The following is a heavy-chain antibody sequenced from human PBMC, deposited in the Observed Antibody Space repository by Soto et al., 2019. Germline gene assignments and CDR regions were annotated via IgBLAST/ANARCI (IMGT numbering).Heavy chain of an antibody. D-gene: IGHD1-26*01. CDR2: INYSGNT. V-gene: IGHV4-31*03. CDR1: GGSMSSGAYY. J-gene: IGHJ4*02. Sequence: QVQLQESGTGLVKPSQTLSLTCSVSGGSMSSGAYYWGWIRQHPGKGLEWITYINYSGNTYYNPSLRSRITIPVDTSKNQCPLELTSVTDADTAVYYCASTYSGYLDNWGQGTLVTGSS. CDR3: ASTYSGYLDN.